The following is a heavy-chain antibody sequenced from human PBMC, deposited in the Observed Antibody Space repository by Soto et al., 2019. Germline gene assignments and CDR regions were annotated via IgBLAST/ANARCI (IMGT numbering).Heavy chain of an antibody. Sequence: SETLSLTCTVSGGSVTNGSYYWVWIRQAPWKGLEWIGSVYYRGRSYSKSSVKSRVTISVDTSKNQFSLNFNSVTASDTALYYCVSQRTTVLTQAYFDYWGPGALVTVSS. J-gene: IGHJ4*02. CDR2: VYYRGRS. CDR1: GGSVTNGSYY. CDR3: VSQRTTVLTQAYFDY. V-gene: IGHV4-39*01. D-gene: IGHD4-17*01.